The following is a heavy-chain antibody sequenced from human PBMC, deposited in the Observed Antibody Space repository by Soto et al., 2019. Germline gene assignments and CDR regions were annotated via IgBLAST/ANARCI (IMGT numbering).Heavy chain of an antibody. CDR3: ASGASRWYPYFFDS. CDR2: IIPYYNTL. J-gene: IGHJ4*02. Sequence: QAQVVQSGAEVRKPGSSVKLSCKASEGTFNSYAIAWVRQAPGQGLEWMGGIIPYYNTLNYAQKFQDRVPITADDSTNTVYMELSSLRSDETAVYFCASGASRWYPYFFDSWAQGTLVTVSS. CDR1: EGTFNSYA. V-gene: IGHV1-69*01. D-gene: IGHD6-13*01.